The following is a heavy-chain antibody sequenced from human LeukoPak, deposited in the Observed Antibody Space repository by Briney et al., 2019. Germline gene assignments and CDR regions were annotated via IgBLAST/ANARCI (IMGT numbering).Heavy chain of an antibody. Sequence: KPSETLSLTFAVSGGSISSGGYSWSWIRQPPGKGLEWIGYIYHSGSTYYNPSLKSRVTISVDRSKNQFSLKLSSVTAADTAVYYCARQLPTDYGDYGGFDYWGQGTLVTVSS. D-gene: IGHD4-17*01. V-gene: IGHV4-30-2*01. CDR1: GGSISSGGYS. J-gene: IGHJ4*02. CDR3: ARQLPTDYGDYGGFDY. CDR2: IYHSGST.